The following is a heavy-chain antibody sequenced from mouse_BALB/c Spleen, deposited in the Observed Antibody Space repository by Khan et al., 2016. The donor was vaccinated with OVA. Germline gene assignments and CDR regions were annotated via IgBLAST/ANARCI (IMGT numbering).Heavy chain of an antibody. CDR2: IWSDGST. Sequence: QVQLQQPGPGLVAPSQSLSITCTISGLSLTNYGVHWVRQPPGKGLEWLVVIWSDGSTTYNSALKSRLSISKDNSKSQVFLKMNSLQTDDTAVYYCARQPYYHYYIMDYWGQGTSVTVSS. V-gene: IGHV2-6-1*01. CDR3: ARQPYYHYYIMDY. CDR1: GLSLTNYG. J-gene: IGHJ4*01. D-gene: IGHD2-10*01.